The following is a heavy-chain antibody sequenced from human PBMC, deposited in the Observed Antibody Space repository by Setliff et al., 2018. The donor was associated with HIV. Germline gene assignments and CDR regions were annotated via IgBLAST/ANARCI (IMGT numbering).Heavy chain of an antibody. CDR2: ISGSSEST. D-gene: IGHD4-17*01. J-gene: IGHJ2*01. CDR1: GFTFSRYA. Sequence: GGSLRLSCAASGFTFSRYAMTWVRQAPGKGLEWLSVISGSSESTHYADSVKGRFTISRDNSKNTVYLQMNSLRAEDTAVYYCARVLYDDSWYFDLWGRGTLVTVSS. CDR3: ARVLYDDSWYFDL. V-gene: IGHV3-23*01.